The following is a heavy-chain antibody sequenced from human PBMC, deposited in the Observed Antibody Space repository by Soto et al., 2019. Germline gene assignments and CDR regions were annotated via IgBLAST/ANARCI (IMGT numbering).Heavy chain of an antibody. V-gene: IGHV1-69*02. CDR1: GGTVRTYP. CDR3: ASSIQEDRGVAGPKDIWFDP. J-gene: IGHJ5*02. CDR2: IYPILDVA. D-gene: IGHD6-19*01. Sequence: QVQLVQSGAEVKRPGSSVKVSCQTSGGTVRTYPINWVRQAAGQGLEWRGRIYPILDVANYAQKLQGRVTVTAEKSTSTAHMKLRILRSEDTAVYYCASSIQEDRGVAGPKDIWFDPWGQGTLVTVSS.